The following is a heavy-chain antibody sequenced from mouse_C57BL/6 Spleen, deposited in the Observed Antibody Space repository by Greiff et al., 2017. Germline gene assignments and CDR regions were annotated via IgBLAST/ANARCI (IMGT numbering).Heavy chain of an antibody. Sequence: EVKLVESGGGLVKPGGSLKLSCAASGFTFSSYAMSWVRQTPEKRLEWVATISDGGSYTYYPDNVKGRFTISRDNAKNNLYLQMSHLKSEDTAMYYCARDDGYYVKVWFAYRGQGTLVTVSA. CDR2: ISDGGSYT. CDR1: GFTFSSYA. V-gene: IGHV5-4*01. J-gene: IGHJ3*01. CDR3: ARDDGYYVKVWFAY. D-gene: IGHD2-3*01.